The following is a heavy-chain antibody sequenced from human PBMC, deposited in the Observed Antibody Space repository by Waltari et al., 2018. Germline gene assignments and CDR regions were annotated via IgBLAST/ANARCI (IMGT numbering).Heavy chain of an antibody. J-gene: IGHJ5*02. CDR2: ISYSGNA. CDR1: GDSVSSNNSY. Sequence: QLQLQESGPGLVKPSETLSLTCSVSGDSVSSNNSYWGWIRQPPGKGLEWIGTISYSGNAYYNPSLKSRVTISLDMSKNDFSLKLSSVTAADTAVYYCARGTQLPGTWGQGTLVTVSS. CDR3: ARGTQLPGT. D-gene: IGHD1-1*01. V-gene: IGHV4-39*07.